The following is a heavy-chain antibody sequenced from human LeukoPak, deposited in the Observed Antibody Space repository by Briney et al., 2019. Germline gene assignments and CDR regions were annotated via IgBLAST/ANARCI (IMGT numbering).Heavy chain of an antibody. V-gene: IGHV3-7*01. CDR3: ARGVRVFDY. CDR1: GFTFSSYW. J-gene: IGHJ4*02. CDR2: IKQDGSEK. Sequence: GGSLRLSCAAAGFTFSSYWMSWVRQAPGKGLEWVANIKQDGSEKYYVDSVKGRFTISRDNAKTSLYLQMTSLRAEDTAVYYCARGVRVFDYWGQGTLVTVSS.